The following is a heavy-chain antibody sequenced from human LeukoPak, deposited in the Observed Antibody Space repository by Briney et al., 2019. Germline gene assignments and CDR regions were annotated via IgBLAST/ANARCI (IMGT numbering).Heavy chain of an antibody. CDR3: ARSEGATFGAFDI. D-gene: IGHD1-26*01. V-gene: IGHV1-69*01. CDR1: GGTFSSYA. Sequence: GSSVKVSCKASGGTFSSYAISWVGQAPGQGLEWMGGIIPIFGTANYAQKFQGRVTITADESTSTAYMELSSLRSEDTAVYYCARSEGATFGAFDIWGQGTMVTVSS. CDR2: IIPIFGTA. J-gene: IGHJ3*02.